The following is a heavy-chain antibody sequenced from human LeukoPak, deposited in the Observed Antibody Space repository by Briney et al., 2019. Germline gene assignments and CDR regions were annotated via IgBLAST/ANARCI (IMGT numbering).Heavy chain of an antibody. CDR3: ARGASGSYYLNWFDP. D-gene: IGHD3-10*01. CDR1: GYSISSGYY. CDR2: IYYSGST. Sequence: PSETLSLTCSVSGYSISSGYYWGWIRQPPGTGLEWIGYIYYSGSTNYNPSLKSRVTISVDTSKNQFSLKLSSVTAADTAVYYCARGASGSYYLNWFDPWGQGTLVTVSS. J-gene: IGHJ5*02. V-gene: IGHV4-38-2*02.